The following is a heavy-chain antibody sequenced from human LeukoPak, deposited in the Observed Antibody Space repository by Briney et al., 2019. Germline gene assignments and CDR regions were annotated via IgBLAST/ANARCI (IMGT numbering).Heavy chain of an antibody. Sequence: SETLSLTCTVSGGSISSSSYYWGWIRQPPGKGLEWIGSIYYSGSTYYNPSLKSRVTISVDTSKNQFSLKLSSVTAADTAVYYCARDASIFQPTNYFDYWGQGTLVTVSS. CDR2: IYYSGST. D-gene: IGHD2/OR15-2a*01. V-gene: IGHV4-39*07. CDR1: GGSISSSSYY. CDR3: ARDASIFQPTNYFDY. J-gene: IGHJ4*02.